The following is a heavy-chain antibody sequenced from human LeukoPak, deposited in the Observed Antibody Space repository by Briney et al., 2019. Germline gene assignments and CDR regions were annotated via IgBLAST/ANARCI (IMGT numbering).Heavy chain of an antibody. J-gene: IGHJ3*02. CDR3: ARLLPTYYDFWSGPWAFDI. CDR1: GYSISSGYY. V-gene: IGHV4-38-2*01. D-gene: IGHD3-3*01. Sequence: PSETLSLTCAVSGYSISSGYYWGWIRPPPGKGLEWIGSIYHSGSTYYNPSLKSRVTISVDTSKNQFSLKLSSLTAADTAVYYCARLLPTYYDFWSGPWAFDIWGQGTMVTVSS. CDR2: IYHSGST.